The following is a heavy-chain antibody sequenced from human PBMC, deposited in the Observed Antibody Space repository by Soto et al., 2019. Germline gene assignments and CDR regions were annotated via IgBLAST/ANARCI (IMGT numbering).Heavy chain of an antibody. D-gene: IGHD1-26*01. V-gene: IGHV4-59*01. J-gene: IGHJ1*01. Sequence: QVQLQESGPGLVKPSETLSLTCTVSGGSISSYYWSWIRQPPGKGLEWIGYIYYSGRTNYNPSLNSRVTISVDPSTNQFSLKLSSVTAAYTAVYYCARGWDGYFQHWGQGTLVTVSS. CDR1: GGSISSYY. CDR3: ARGWDGYFQH. CDR2: IYYSGRT.